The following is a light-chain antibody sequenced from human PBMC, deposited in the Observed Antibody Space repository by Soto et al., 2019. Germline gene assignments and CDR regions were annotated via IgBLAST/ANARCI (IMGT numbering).Light chain of an antibody. CDR3: XQSXXPNQFT. CDR2: GAS. Sequence: EIVLTQSPGTLSLSPGERVTLSCRASQSVSSNFLAWYQQKPGQAPRLLIYGASNRAAGIPDRFSGSGSGTDFPLNLSXXXPDPFXXHQXXQSXXPNQFTFGPGKRLEIK. CDR1: QSVSSNF. V-gene: IGKV3-20*01. J-gene: IGKJ5*01.